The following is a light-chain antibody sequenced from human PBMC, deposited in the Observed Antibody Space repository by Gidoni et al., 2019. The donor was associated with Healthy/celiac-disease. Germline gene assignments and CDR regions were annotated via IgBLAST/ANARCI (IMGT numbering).Light chain of an antibody. Sequence: EIVLTQPPGTLSLSPGESATLSCRASQSVSSSYLAWYQQKPGQAPRLLIYGASSRATGLPDRFSGSGSGTDFTLTISRLEPEDFAVYYCQQYGSSPPLTFGGXTKVEIK. J-gene: IGKJ4*01. CDR2: GAS. CDR1: QSVSSSY. CDR3: QQYGSSPPLT. V-gene: IGKV3-20*01.